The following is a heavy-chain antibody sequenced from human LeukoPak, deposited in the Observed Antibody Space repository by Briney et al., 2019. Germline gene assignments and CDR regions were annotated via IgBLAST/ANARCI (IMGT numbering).Heavy chain of an antibody. J-gene: IGHJ4*02. D-gene: IGHD6-19*01. CDR1: GGSISSSSYY. CDR2: IYYSGST. Sequence: SETLSLTCTVSGGSISSSSYYWGWIRQPPGKGLEWIGSIYYSGSTYYNPSLKSRVTISVDTSKNQFSLKLSSVTAADTAVYYCARSSSGWYFSYHFDYWGQGTLVTVSS. CDR3: ARSSSGWYFSYHFDY. V-gene: IGHV4-39*01.